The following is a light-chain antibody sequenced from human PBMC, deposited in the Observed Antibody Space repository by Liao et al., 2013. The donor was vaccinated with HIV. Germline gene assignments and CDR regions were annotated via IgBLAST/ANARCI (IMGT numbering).Light chain of an antibody. CDR1: KLGNKY. CDR2: EDN. J-gene: IGLJ2*01. Sequence: SYELTQPPSVSVSPGQTASITCSGDKLGNKYTCWYEQKSGQSPVLVIYEDNKRPSGIPERFSGSNSGNTATLTISGTQAMDEAVYYCQAWDTRTAVFGGGTKLTVL. V-gene: IGLV3-1*01. CDR3: QAWDTRTAV.